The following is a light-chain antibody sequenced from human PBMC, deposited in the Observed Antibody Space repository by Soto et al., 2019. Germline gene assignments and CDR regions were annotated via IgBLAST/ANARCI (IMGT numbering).Light chain of an antibody. J-gene: IGKJ4*01. CDR3: QQYIRWPLT. V-gene: IGKV3-15*01. Sequence: EMVVTQSPATLSVSPGERATLSCRASQDVSSNLAWYQQKPGQAPSLLIYGASAGATGTPARFSGSGSGTEFTLTISSLRSEDYAVYFCQQYIRWPLTFXGGTKVDIK. CDR2: GAS. CDR1: QDVSSN.